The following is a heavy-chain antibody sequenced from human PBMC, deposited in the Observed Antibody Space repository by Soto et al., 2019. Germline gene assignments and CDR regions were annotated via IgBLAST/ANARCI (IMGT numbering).Heavy chain of an antibody. CDR2: ISWNSGTR. CDR1: GFTFDDYA. CDR3: ANGGIAVAGLPFYFDY. V-gene: IGHV3-9*01. J-gene: IGHJ4*02. Sequence: GGSLRLSCAASGFTFDDYAIHWVRQPPGKGLEWVSGISWNSGTRGYADSVKGRFTISRDNANNSLYLQMNSLRAEDTAFYYCANGGIAVAGLPFYFDYWGQGILVTVSS. D-gene: IGHD6-19*01.